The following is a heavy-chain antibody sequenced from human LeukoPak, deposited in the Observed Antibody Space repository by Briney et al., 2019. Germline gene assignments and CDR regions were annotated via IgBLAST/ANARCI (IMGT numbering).Heavy chain of an antibody. Sequence: PGGSLRLSCAASGFTFSNYWLHWVRQAPGKGLVWVSRINIDGATTTYADSVRGRFTVSRDNAQNTLWPQMNSLRAEDTALYYCARETAVSGGIFFDYWGPGTLVTVSS. CDR3: ARETAVSGGIFFDY. J-gene: IGHJ4*02. V-gene: IGHV3-74*01. D-gene: IGHD3-9*01. CDR2: INIDGATT. CDR1: GFTFSNYW.